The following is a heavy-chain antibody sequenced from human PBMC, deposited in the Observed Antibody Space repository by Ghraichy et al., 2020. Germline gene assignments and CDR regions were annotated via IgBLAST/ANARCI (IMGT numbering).Heavy chain of an antibody. Sequence: YIHYVDSVKGRFTISRDNTKSSVYLQMHSLSAEDTAVYYCAGDRSIDFGLVVWGQGTTVTVSS. CDR3: AGDRSIDFGLVV. CDR2: YI. J-gene: IGHJ6*02. V-gene: IGHV3-21*06. D-gene: IGHD3-3*01.